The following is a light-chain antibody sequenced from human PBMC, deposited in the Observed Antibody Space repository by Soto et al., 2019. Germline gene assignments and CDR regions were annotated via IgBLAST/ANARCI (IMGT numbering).Light chain of an antibody. CDR1: QSVRSN. J-gene: IGKJ3*01. CDR3: QQYNTWPPFT. V-gene: IGKV3-15*01. Sequence: EIVMTQSPATLSVSPGERATLSCRASQSVRSNLAWYQQKPGQAPRLLIYDASARATGIPARFSGSGSGTEFTLTISSLQSEDFAVYFCQQYNTWPPFTFGPGTKVEIE. CDR2: DAS.